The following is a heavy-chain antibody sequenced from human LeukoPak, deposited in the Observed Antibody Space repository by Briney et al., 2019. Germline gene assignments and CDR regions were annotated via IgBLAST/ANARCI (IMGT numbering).Heavy chain of an antibody. CDR3: ARGVIATGGNDFDY. CDR2: IYYSGNT. Sequence: SETLSLTCTVSGGSISSSPYYWGWIRQPPGKGLEWIGSIYYSGNTYYNASLKSQVSISIDTSKNQFSLKLTSVTAADTAVYYCARGVIATGGNDFDYWGQGTLVTVSS. V-gene: IGHV4-39*07. CDR1: GGSISSSPYY. D-gene: IGHD6-13*01. J-gene: IGHJ4*02.